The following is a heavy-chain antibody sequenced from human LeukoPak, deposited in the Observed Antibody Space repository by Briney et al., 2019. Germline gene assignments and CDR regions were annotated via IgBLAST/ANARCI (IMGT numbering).Heavy chain of an antibody. J-gene: IGHJ2*01. V-gene: IGHV4-59*01. CDR1: GGSISSYY. CDR2: IYYSGST. CDR3: ARVSRADWYFDL. Sequence: PSETLSLTCTVSGGSISSYYWSWIRQPPGKGLEWIGYIYYSGSTNYNPSLKSRVTISVDTSKNQFSLKLRSVTAADTAVYYCARVSRADWYFDLWGRGTLVTVSS. D-gene: IGHD6-25*01.